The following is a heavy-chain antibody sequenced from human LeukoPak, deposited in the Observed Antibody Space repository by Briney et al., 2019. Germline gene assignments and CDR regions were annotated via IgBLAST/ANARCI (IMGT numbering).Heavy chain of an antibody. CDR3: ARASLEWVNDAFDI. CDR2: IYTSGST. D-gene: IGHD3-3*01. J-gene: IGHJ3*02. V-gene: IGHV4-4*07. Sequence: SETLSLTCTVSGGSISSYYWSWIRQPAGKGLKWIGRIYTSGSTNYNPSLKSRVTMSVDTSKNQFSLKLSSVTAADTAVYYCARASLEWVNDAFDIWGQGTMVTVSS. CDR1: GGSISSYY.